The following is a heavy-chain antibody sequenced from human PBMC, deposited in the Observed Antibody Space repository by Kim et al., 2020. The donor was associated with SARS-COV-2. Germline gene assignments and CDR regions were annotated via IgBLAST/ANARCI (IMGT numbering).Heavy chain of an antibody. V-gene: IGHV3-53*01. D-gene: IGHD5-12*01. Sequence: GGSLRLSCAASGFTVSSNYMSWVRQAPGKGLEWVSFIYSGGSTYYADSVKGRFTISRDNSKNTLYLQMNSLRAEDTAVYYCARSGYSGYDLISFLDYWGQGTLVTVSS. CDR1: GFTVSSNY. CDR3: ARSGYSGYDLISFLDY. J-gene: IGHJ4*02. CDR2: IYSGGST.